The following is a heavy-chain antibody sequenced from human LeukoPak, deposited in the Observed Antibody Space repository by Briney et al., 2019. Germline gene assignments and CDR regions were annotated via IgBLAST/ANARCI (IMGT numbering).Heavy chain of an antibody. CDR2: IGGSDGRT. CDR3: AKDSSSYDWGYMDV. V-gene: IGHV3-23*01. CDR1: GFTLSNYA. Sequence: GGSLRLSCAASGFTLSNYAMSWVRQAPGKGLEWVSLIGGSDGRTRYADSVKGRFTISRDNSKNTLYLEMNSLRAEDTAVYYCAKDSSSYDWGYMDVWGKGTTVTISS. D-gene: IGHD3-22*01. J-gene: IGHJ6*03.